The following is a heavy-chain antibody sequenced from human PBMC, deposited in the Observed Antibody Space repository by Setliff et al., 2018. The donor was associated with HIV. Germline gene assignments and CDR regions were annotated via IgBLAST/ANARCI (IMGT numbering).Heavy chain of an antibody. CDR3: ARLGRAIDRGGYSLRFDY. CDR1: GVSISGHY. J-gene: IGHJ4*02. D-gene: IGHD3-22*01. CDR2: IYTSGTT. Sequence: SETLSLTCFVSGVSISGHYWGWIRQPPGKRLEWIGYIYTSGTTQYNPSLESRVTISLDTSRDQFSLRLRSVTAADTALYYCARLGRAIDRGGYSLRFDYWGQGTLVTVSS. V-gene: IGHV4-4*09.